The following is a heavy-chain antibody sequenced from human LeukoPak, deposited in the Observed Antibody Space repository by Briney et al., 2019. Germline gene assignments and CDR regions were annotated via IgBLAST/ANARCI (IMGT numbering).Heavy chain of an antibody. V-gene: IGHV1-46*01. CDR2: INPSGGST. Sequence: GASVKVSCKASGYTFTSYYMHWVRQAPGQGLEWMGIINPSGGSTSYAQKSQGRVTMTRDTSTSTVYMELSSMRSADTAVYYCARRAGAAPAGDYYYYYMDVWGKGTTVTVSS. CDR1: GYTFTSYY. D-gene: IGHD6-6*01. J-gene: IGHJ6*03. CDR3: ARRAGAAPAGDYYYYYMDV.